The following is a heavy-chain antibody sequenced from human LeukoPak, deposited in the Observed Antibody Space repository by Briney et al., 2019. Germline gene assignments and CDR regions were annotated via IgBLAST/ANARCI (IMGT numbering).Heavy chain of an antibody. D-gene: IGHD3-16*01. V-gene: IGHV3-21*01. CDR1: GFSFSSYG. Sequence: KPGGSLRLSCAGSGFSFSSYGMHWVRQAPGKGLEWVSSISSSSSYIYYADSVKGRFTISRDNAKNSLYLQMNSLRAEDTAVYYCARVPLGDYYMDVWGKGTTVTVSS. CDR3: ARVPLGDYYMDV. J-gene: IGHJ6*03. CDR2: ISSSSSYI.